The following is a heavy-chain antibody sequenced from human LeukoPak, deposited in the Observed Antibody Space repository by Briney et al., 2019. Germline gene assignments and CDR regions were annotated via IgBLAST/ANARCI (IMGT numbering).Heavy chain of an antibody. Sequence: GGSLRLSCAASGFTFSNYAMRWVCQAPGKGLEWVSGISGSGGSTYYADSVKGRFTISRDNSKNTLYLQMNSLRAEDTAVYYCAKDAYSSGWYSDYWGQGTLVTVSS. D-gene: IGHD6-19*01. CDR1: GFTFSNYA. V-gene: IGHV3-23*01. J-gene: IGHJ4*02. CDR2: ISGSGGST. CDR3: AKDAYSSGWYSDY.